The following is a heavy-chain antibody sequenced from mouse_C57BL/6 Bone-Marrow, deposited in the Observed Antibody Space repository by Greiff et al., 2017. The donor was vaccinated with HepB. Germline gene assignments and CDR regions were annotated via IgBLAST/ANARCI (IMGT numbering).Heavy chain of an antibody. Sequence: EVKLQESGAELVRPGASVKLSCTASGFNIKDDYMHWVKQRPEQGLEWIGWIDPENGDTEYASKFQGKATITADTSSNTAYLQLSSLTSEDTAVYYCTTPNWAWFAYWGQGTLVTVSA. D-gene: IGHD4-1*01. CDR1: GFNIKDDY. CDR2: IDPENGDT. J-gene: IGHJ3*01. CDR3: TTPNWAWFAY. V-gene: IGHV14-4*01.